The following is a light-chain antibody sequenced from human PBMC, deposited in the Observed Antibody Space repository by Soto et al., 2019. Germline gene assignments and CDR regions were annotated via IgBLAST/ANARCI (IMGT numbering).Light chain of an antibody. J-gene: IGKJ2*01. CDR3: QQYNNWYT. CDR2: GAS. Sequence: ETVMTQSPATLSVSARERATLSCRASQSVNTKLAWYQHKVGQAPRLLIYGASTRATGSPTRFSGSGSGTEFTLTSSRLHSDYFAIYFCQQYNNWYTFGQGTKLEIK. CDR1: QSVNTK. V-gene: IGKV3-15*01.